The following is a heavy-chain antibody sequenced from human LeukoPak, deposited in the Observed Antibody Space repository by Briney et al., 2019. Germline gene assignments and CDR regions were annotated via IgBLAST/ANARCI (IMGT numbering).Heavy chain of an antibody. V-gene: IGHV4-34*01. CDR3: ARGQRDRSGYYYHYYGMDV. CDR1: GGSFSGYY. D-gene: IGHD3-22*01. J-gene: IGHJ6*02. Sequence: SETLSLTCAVYGGSFSGYYWSWIRQPPGKGLEWIGEINHSGSTNYNPSLKSRVTISLDTSKNQFSLKLSTVTAPDTPVYYCARGQRDRSGYYYHYYGMDVWPRGPRVPVPS. CDR2: INHSGST.